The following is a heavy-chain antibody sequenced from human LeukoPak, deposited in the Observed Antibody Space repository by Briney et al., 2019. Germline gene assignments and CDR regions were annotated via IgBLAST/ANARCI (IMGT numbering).Heavy chain of an antibody. V-gene: IGHV1-24*01. CDR3: VTDSGGRSGHFFY. J-gene: IGHJ4*02. CDR2: FDPEDGET. CDR1: GYTLAELS. D-gene: IGHD3-22*01. Sequence: ASVKVSCKVSGYTLAELSMHWVRQAPGKGLEWMGGFDPEDGETVYAQNFQGRVTMTEDTSTDTAYMELSSLRSEDTAVYYCVTDSGGRSGHFFYWGQGTLVTVSS.